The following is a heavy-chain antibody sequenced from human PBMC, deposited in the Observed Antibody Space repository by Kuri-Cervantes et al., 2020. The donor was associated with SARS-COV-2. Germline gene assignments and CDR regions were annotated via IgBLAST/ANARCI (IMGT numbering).Heavy chain of an antibody. V-gene: IGHV3-74*01. J-gene: IGHJ4*02. CDR1: GFTFSSYW. CDR2: INSDGSST. Sequence: GESLKISCAASGFTFSSYWMHWVRQAPGKGLVWVSRINSDGSSTSYADSVKGRFTISRDNAKNTLYLQMSSLRAEDTAVYYCVKAPEGPDDYWGQGTLVTVSS. D-gene: IGHD6-6*01. CDR3: VKAPEGPDDY.